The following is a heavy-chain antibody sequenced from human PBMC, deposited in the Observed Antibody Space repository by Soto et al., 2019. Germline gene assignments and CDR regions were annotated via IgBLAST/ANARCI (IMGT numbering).Heavy chain of an antibody. Sequence: QVQLVQSGAEVKKPGASVKVSCEASGYPFTAFNINWVRQAAGQGLEWMGWMNPSSGDSAFAQRFQDRITMTRTTSISTGYMELSRLTSDDTAVYYWVRQPGGVATPGDDYWGQGTLVTVSS. D-gene: IGHD2-15*01. CDR2: MNPSSGDS. J-gene: IGHJ4*02. CDR3: VRQPGGVATPGDDY. CDR1: GYPFTAFN. V-gene: IGHV1-8*01.